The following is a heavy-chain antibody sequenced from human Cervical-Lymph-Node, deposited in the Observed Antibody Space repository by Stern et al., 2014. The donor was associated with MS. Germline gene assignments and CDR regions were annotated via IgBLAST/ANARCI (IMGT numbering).Heavy chain of an antibody. CDR3: ARDRVVGRTFDY. V-gene: IGHV3-21*01. CDR1: GFTFSGCS. CDR2: ISGSSSYI. D-gene: IGHD2-21*01. J-gene: IGHJ4*02. Sequence: EMQLVESGGGLVKPGGSLRLSCAASGFTFSGCSMNWVRQAPGKGLEWVSSISGSSSYINYADSLRGRFTIFRDNAKNSLYLQMNSLRAEDTAVYYCARDRVVGRTFDYWGQGTLVTVSS.